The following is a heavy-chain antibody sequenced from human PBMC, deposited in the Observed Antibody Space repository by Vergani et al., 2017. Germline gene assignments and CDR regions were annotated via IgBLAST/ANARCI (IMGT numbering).Heavy chain of an antibody. V-gene: IGHV1-69*08. CDR3: AREAEYSSGWLDYYYGMDV. Sequence: QVQLVQSGAEVKKPGSSVKVSCKASGGTFSSYTISWVRQAPGQGLEWMGRIIPILGIANYAQKFQGRVTITADKSTGTAYMELSSLRSEDTAVYYCAREAEYSSGWLDYYYGMDVWGQGTTVTVSS. D-gene: IGHD6-19*01. CDR1: GGTFSSYT. J-gene: IGHJ6*02. CDR2: IIPILGIA.